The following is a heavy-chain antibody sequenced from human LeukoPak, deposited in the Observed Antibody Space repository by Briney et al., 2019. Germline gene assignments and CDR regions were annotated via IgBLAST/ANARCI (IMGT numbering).Heavy chain of an antibody. CDR1: GYTLTELS. Sequence: ASVKVSCKVSGYTLTELSMHWVRQAPGKGLEWMGGFDPEDGETIYAQKFPGRVTMTEDTSTDTAYMELSSLRSEDTAVYYCATVSYQDSGYDNPFYFDYWGQGTLVTVSS. V-gene: IGHV1-24*01. J-gene: IGHJ4*02. CDR2: FDPEDGET. CDR3: ATVSYQDSGYDNPFYFDY. D-gene: IGHD5-12*01.